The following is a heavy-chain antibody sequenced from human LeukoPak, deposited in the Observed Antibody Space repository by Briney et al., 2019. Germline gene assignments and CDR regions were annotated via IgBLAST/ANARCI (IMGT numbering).Heavy chain of an antibody. CDR3: ARDLNREGMGI. Sequence: GGSLRLSCAAFGFTFSSYEMNWVRQAPGKGLEWVSYISSSGSTIYYADSVKGRFTISRDNAKNSLYLQMNSLRAEDTAVYYCARDLNREGMGIWGQGTMVTVSS. D-gene: IGHD3-10*01. V-gene: IGHV3-48*03. CDR2: ISSSGSTI. J-gene: IGHJ3*02. CDR1: GFTFSSYE.